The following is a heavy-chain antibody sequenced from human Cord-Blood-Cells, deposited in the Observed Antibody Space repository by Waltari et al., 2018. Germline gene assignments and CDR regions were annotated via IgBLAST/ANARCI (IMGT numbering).Heavy chain of an antibody. CDR2: INPNRGGT. CDR3: AGGGPSRSSSVDY. Sequence: QVQLVQSGAEVKKPGASVKVSCKASGYTFTGYSMHWVRQAPGQGLGWMGWINPNRGGTNDAQKFQGRATMTRDTSISTADMERGRLRADDTAVYYCAGGGPSRSSSVDYWGQGTLVTVSS. V-gene: IGHV1-2*02. J-gene: IGHJ4*02. CDR1: GYTFTGYS. D-gene: IGHD6-6*01.